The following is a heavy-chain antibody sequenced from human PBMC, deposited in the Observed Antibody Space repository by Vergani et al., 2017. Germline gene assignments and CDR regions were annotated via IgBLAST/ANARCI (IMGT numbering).Heavy chain of an antibody. Sequence: EVQLVESGGGVVRPGGSLRLSCAASGFTFDDYGMSWVRQAPGKGLEWVSGINWNGGSTGSADSVKGRFTISRDNAKNSLYLQMNSLRAEDTALYYCARGYYYDSSGNQDAFDIWGQGTMVTVSS. V-gene: IGHV3-20*04. CDR3: ARGYYYDSSGNQDAFDI. CDR2: INWNGGST. CDR1: GFTFDDYG. D-gene: IGHD3-22*01. J-gene: IGHJ3*02.